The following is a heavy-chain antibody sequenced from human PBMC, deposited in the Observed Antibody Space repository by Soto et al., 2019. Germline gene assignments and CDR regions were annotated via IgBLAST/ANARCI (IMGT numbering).Heavy chain of an antibody. V-gene: IGHV1-18*01. CDR1: GYTFTSYG. J-gene: IGHJ6*02. CDR2: ISAYNGNT. D-gene: IGHD2-15*01. CDR3: ARVVVAATSPIYYYYGMDV. Sequence: VSCKASGYTFTSYGISWVRQAPGQGLEWMGWISAYNGNTNYAQKLQGRVTMTTDTSTSTAYMELRSLRSDDTAVYYCARVVVAATSPIYYYYGMDVWGQGTTVTVSS.